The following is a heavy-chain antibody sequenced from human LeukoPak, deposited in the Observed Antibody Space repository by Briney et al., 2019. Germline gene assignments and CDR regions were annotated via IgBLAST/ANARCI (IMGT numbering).Heavy chain of an antibody. CDR2: INLHSGGT. J-gene: IGHJ4*02. CDR3: ARGRATDFFDY. D-gene: IGHD1-26*01. Sequence: ASVKVSCKASGYTFTGHYTHWVRQAPGQGLEWMGWINLHSGGTNYAQNFQGRVIMTGDTSISTAYVELSRLRSDDTAVYYCARGRATDFFDYWGQGTLVTVSS. V-gene: IGHV1-2*02. CDR1: GYTFTGHY.